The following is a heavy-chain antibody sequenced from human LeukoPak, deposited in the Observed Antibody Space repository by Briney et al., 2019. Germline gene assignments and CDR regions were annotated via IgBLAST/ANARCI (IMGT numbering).Heavy chain of an antibody. CDR2: IIPILGIA. V-gene: IGHV1-69*04. CDR3: ARGGRDTSGYYYVPANHDAFDI. Sequence: SVKVSCKASGGTFSSYAISWVRQAPGQGLEWMGRIIPILGIANYAQKFQGRVTITADKSTSTAYMELSSLRSEDTAVYYCARGGRDTSGYYYVPANHDAFDIWGQGTMVTVSS. D-gene: IGHD3-22*01. J-gene: IGHJ3*02. CDR1: GGTFSSYA.